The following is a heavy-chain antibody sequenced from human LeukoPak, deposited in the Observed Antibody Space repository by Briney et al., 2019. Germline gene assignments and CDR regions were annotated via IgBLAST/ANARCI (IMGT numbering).Heavy chain of an antibody. CDR3: ASVDCSGGSCYSATIDY. J-gene: IGHJ4*02. V-gene: IGHV4-39*07. D-gene: IGHD2-15*01. CDR1: GGSISSSSYY. Sequence: SETLSLTCTVSGGSISSSSYYWGWIRQPPGKGLEWIGSIYYSGSTYYNPSLKSRVTISVGTSKNQFSLKLSSVTAADTAVYYCASVDCSGGSCYSATIDYWGQGTLVTVSS. CDR2: IYYSGST.